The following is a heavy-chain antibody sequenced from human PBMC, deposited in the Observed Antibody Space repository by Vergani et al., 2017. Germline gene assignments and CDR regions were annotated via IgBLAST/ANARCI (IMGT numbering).Heavy chain of an antibody. J-gene: IGHJ3*02. CDR2: ISYDGSNK. CDR3: ARGSDKYYYDSSGYPNYAFDI. CDR1: GFTFSSYA. Sequence: QVQLVESGGGVVQPGRSLRLSCAASGFTFSSYAMHWVRQAPGKGLEWVAVISYDGSNKYYADSVKGRFTISRDNSKNTLYLQMNSLRAEDTAVYYCARGSDKYYYDSSGYPNYAFDIWGQGTMVTVSS. D-gene: IGHD3-22*01. V-gene: IGHV3-30*01.